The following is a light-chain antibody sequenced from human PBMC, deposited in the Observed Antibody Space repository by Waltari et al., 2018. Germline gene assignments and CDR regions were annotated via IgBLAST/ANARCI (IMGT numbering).Light chain of an antibody. J-gene: IGLJ2*01. Sequence: QSALTQPPPTSGAPGQRVTIPTPGSSPNIGAGHAVPLSQQLPGTSPKRLMYGNSNRPSGVPDRFAGSKSGTSASLAITGLQAEDEADYYCQSYDSSLSGSVFGGGTKLTVL. CDR1: SPNIGAGHA. V-gene: IGLV1-40*01. CDR3: QSYDSSLSGSV. CDR2: GNS.